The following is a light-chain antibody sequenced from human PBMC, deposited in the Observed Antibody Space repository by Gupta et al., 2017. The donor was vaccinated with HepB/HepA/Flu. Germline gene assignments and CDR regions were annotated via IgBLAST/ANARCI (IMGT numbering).Light chain of an antibody. CDR2: DAS. J-gene: IGKJ5*01. V-gene: IGKV1-33*01. Sequence: NLMTPSPPSLSASVGDRGTTTCQGSKDISNYLYGYQQKPGKDPKLLIYDASNWETGGPSRWIGSGAGTDYTFPTSSLQPEDNLAYYYQQYDNSHPTFGQGTRLEIK. CDR3: QQYDNSHPT. CDR1: KDISNY.